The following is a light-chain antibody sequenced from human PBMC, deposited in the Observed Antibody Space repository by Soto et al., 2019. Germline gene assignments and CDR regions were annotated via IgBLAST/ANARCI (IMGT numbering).Light chain of an antibody. CDR2: DAS. J-gene: IGKJ1*01. Sequence: EVVLTQSPATLSLSLGEGATLSCRASQTVSSFLAWYQQRPGQAPRLLIYDASHRATGIPARFSGSGSGTDFTLTISSLEPEDFAVYYCQQRSNWPKTFGQGTKVDIK. CDR3: QQRSNWPKT. CDR1: QTVSSF. V-gene: IGKV3-11*01.